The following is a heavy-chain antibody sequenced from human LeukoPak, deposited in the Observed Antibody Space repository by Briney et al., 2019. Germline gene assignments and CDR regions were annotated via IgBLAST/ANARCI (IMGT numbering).Heavy chain of an antibody. D-gene: IGHD6-13*01. CDR3: ARGRIAAAGTGPYYYYGMDV. Sequence: PSETLSLTCAVYGGSFSGYYWSWIRQPPGKGLEWIGEINHSGSTNYNPSLKSRGTISVDTSKNQFSLKLSSVTAADTAVYYCARGRIAAAGTGPYYYYGMDVWGQGTTVTVSS. CDR2: INHSGST. CDR1: GGSFSGYY. J-gene: IGHJ6*02. V-gene: IGHV4-34*01.